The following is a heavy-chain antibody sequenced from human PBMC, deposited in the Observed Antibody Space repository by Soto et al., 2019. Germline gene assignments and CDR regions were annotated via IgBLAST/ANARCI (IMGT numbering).Heavy chain of an antibody. J-gene: IGHJ4*02. CDR1: GGSISSNY. D-gene: IGHD6-13*01. Sequence: SETLSLTCTISGGSISSNYWTWIRQPPGKGVEWIGYVYNCGSTHYNPSLKSRVTISEDTSKSQFSLKVNSMTAADTAVYYCARYRREAVAGYTLDNWGQGILVTVSS. CDR3: ARYRREAVAGYTLDN. CDR2: VYNCGST. V-gene: IGHV4-59*01.